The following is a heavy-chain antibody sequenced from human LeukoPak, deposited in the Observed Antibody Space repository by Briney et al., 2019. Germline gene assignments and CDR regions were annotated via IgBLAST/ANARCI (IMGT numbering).Heavy chain of an antibody. D-gene: IGHD6-13*01. J-gene: IGHJ4*02. CDR1: GYTFTSYG. V-gene: IGHV1-8*02. CDR3: ASLVQQLDGEDY. Sequence: ASVKVSCKASGYTFTSYGINWVRQATGQGLEWMGWMNPNSGNTGYAQKFQGRVTMTRNTSISTAYMELSSLRSEDTAVYYCASLVQQLDGEDYWGQGTLVTVSS. CDR2: MNPNSGNT.